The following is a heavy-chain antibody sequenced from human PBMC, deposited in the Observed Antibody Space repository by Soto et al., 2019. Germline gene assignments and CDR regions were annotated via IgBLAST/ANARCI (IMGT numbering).Heavy chain of an antibody. CDR1: GFTFSNYA. D-gene: IGHD3-10*01. CDR3: AKPYYYGSGSYGGFDY. CDR2: ISDSGAGS. V-gene: IGHV3-23*01. Sequence: GGSLRLSCAASGFTFSNYAMSWLRQAPGKGLEWVSAISDSGAGSYYADSVKGRFTISRDNSKNTLYLQMNSLRVEDTAVYYCAKPYYYGSGSYGGFDYWGQGTLVTVSS. J-gene: IGHJ4*02.